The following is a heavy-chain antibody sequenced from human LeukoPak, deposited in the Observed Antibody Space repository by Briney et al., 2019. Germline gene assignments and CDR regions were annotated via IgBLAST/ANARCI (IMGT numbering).Heavy chain of an antibody. V-gene: IGHV4-4*02. J-gene: IGHJ5*02. CDR2: IYHSGST. CDR3: ARDGPLWFGGDHLGWFDP. D-gene: IGHD3-10*01. CDR1: GGSISSSNW. Sequence: SETLSLTCAVSGGSISSSNWWTWVRQPPGKGLEWIGEIYHSGSTNYNPSLKSRATISVDKSKNQFSLKLSSVTTADTAVYYCARDGPLWFGGDHLGWFDPWGQGTLVTVSS.